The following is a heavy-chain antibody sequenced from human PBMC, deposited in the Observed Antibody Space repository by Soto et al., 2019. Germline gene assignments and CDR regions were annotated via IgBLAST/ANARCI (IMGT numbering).Heavy chain of an antibody. CDR2: ISSSSYYI. CDR1: GFTFSSYS. D-gene: IGHD6-19*01. V-gene: IGHV3-21*01. CDR3: ARGVRGSGWSTTLYDYYGVDV. Sequence: EVQLVESGGGLVKPGGSLRLSCAASGFTFSSYSMNWVRQAPGKGLEWVSSISSSSYYIYYADSVKDRFAISRDDAKNSLYLQMNSLRAEDTAVYYCARGVRGSGWSTTLYDYYGVDVWGQGTTVTVSS. J-gene: IGHJ6*02.